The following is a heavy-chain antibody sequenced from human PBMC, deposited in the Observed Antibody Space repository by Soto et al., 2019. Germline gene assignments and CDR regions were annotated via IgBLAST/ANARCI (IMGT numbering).Heavy chain of an antibody. Sequence: GGSLRLCCAASRLTFSTYAVDLVRQAPGKGLEWVSYISTSGSTVYYADSVKGRFTISRDNTRNSLYLQMNSLRDEDTALYYCVRYCSTTLCNGVATRTFDYWGQGTLVT. CDR1: RLTFSTYA. J-gene: IGHJ4*02. V-gene: IGHV3-48*03. CDR2: ISTSGSTV. D-gene: IGHD2-2*01. CDR3: VRYCSTTLCNGVATRTFDY.